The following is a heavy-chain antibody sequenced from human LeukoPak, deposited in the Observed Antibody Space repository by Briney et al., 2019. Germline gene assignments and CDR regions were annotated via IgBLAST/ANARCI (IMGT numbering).Heavy chain of an antibody. J-gene: IGHJ6*02. D-gene: IGHD2-2*01. V-gene: IGHV1-69*01. CDR2: IIPIFGTA. CDR3: ATVGMPYYYYGMDV. Sequence: VRQAXXXXXXWMGGIIPIFGTANYAQKFQGRVTITADESTSTAYMELSSLRSEDTAVYYCATVGMPYYYYGMDVWGQGTTVTVSS.